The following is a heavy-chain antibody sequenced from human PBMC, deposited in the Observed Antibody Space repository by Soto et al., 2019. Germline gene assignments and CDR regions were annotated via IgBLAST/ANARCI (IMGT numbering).Heavy chain of an antibody. CDR2: ISWNSGDI. V-gene: IGHV3-9*01. Sequence: EVQLVESGGGSVQPGRSLRLSCAASGFSFDDYGMKWVRQGPGKGLEWVSGISWNSGDIYYADSVKGRFTISRDNAKRSLYLQMNSLRTEDTAFYYCAKDNDLDRDGPFDYWGQGILVTVSS. J-gene: IGHJ4*02. CDR1: GFSFDDYG. CDR3: AKDNDLDRDGPFDY. D-gene: IGHD2-2*03.